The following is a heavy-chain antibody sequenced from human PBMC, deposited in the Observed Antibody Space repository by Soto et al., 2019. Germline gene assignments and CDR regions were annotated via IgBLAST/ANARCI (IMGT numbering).Heavy chain of an antibody. CDR1: GFTFSSYA. J-gene: IGHJ4*02. V-gene: IGHV3-30-3*01. CDR3: ARSATSRVTIFGVGLPPLY. CDR2: ISYDGSNK. Sequence: PGGSLRLSCAASGFTFSSYAMHWFRQAPGKGLEWVAVISYDGSNKYYADSVKGRFTISRDNSKNTLYLQMNSLRAEDTAVYYCARSATSRVTIFGVGLPPLYWGQGTLVTVSS. D-gene: IGHD3-3*01.